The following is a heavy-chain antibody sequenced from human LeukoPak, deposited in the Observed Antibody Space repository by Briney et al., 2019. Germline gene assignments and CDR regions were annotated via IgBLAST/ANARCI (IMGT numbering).Heavy chain of an antibody. CDR3: ARLSIAARPVARGDYYMDV. J-gene: IGHJ6*03. CDR2: IYGGGST. D-gene: IGHD6-6*01. Sequence: GWSLRLSCAASGFTVSSNYTSWVRQAPGKGLEWVSVIYGGGSTYYADSVKGRFTISRDNSKNTLYFQMNSMRAEDTDVYYCARLSIAARPVARGDYYMDVWGKGTRVIVS. V-gene: IGHV3-53*01. CDR1: GFTVSSNY.